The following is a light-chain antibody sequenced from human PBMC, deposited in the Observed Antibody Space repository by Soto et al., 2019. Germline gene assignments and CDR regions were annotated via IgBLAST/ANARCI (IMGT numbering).Light chain of an antibody. CDR3: QEYTTYPYT. Sequence: DIQLTQSPSTLSASVGDRVTITCRASQTFNNYLAWYQHKPGTAPKLLIYDASTLESGVPSRFSGSASGTEFTLTITSLRPDDLAMYYCQEYTTYPYTLGQGTKLEI. CDR2: DAS. CDR1: QTFNNY. J-gene: IGKJ2*01. V-gene: IGKV1-5*01.